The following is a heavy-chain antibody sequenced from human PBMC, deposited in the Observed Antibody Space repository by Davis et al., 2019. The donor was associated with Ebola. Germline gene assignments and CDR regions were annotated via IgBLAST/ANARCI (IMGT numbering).Heavy chain of an antibody. D-gene: IGHD3-10*01. CDR3: AADRRLLWFGELSQ. V-gene: IGHV1-58*02. Sequence: AASVKVSCKASGFTFTSSAMQWVRQARGQRLEWIGWIAFGSGNTNYAQKFQERVTITRDMSTSTAYMELSSLRSEDTAVYYCAADRRLLWFGELSQWGQGTLVTVSS. CDR1: GFTFTSSA. J-gene: IGHJ4*02. CDR2: IAFGSGNT.